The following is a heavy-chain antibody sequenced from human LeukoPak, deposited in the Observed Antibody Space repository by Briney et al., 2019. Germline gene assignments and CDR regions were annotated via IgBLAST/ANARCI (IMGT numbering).Heavy chain of an antibody. V-gene: IGHV4-30-4*01. Sequence: SETLSLTCTVSGGSISSGDYYWSWIRQPPGKGLEWIGYIYYSGSTYYNPSLKSRVTISVDTSKNQFSLKLSSVTAADTAVYYCARERGHYYDSSGGHDYWGQGTLVTVSS. CDR3: ARERGHYYDSSGGHDY. J-gene: IGHJ4*02. CDR1: GGSISSGDYY. CDR2: IYYSGST. D-gene: IGHD3-22*01.